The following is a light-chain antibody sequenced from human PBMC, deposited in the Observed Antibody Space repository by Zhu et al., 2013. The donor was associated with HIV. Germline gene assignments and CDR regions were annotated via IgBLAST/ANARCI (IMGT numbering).Light chain of an antibody. Sequence: DIQMTQSPSSVSASIGQRVTITCRASQGIDNHLAWYQQKGGRAPRLLIYAASSLQSGVPSRFRGSGTGTDFTLSISTLQPEDSATYYCQQTNIFPYTFG. CDR1: QGIDNH. CDR2: AAS. J-gene: IGKJ2*01. V-gene: IGKV1-12*01. CDR3: QQTNIFPYT.